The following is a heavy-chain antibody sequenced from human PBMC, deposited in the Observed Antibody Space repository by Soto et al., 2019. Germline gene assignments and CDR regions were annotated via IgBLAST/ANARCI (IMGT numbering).Heavy chain of an antibody. CDR3: VRSYDFWNGYFPSRYHDGLDV. CDR2: IYYSGST. CDR1: GASINSGDSY. D-gene: IGHD3-3*01. Sequence: SETLSLTCTVSGASINSGDSYWSWIRQPPGKGLEWIGYIYYSGSTYYNPSLKSRVSISVDTSKNHFSLRLSSVTAADTAVFYCVRSYDFWNGYFPSRYHDGLDVWGPGIAVTVSS. J-gene: IGHJ6*02. V-gene: IGHV4-30-4*01.